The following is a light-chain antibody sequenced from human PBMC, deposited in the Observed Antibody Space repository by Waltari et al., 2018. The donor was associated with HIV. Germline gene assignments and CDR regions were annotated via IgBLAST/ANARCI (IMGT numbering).Light chain of an antibody. V-gene: IGLV1-44*01. CDR1: SSNIGSNT. J-gene: IGLJ3*02. Sequence: QSVLTQPPSASGTPGKRVTISCPGSSSNIGSNTLSWYQHLPGTAPKLLIYNDNQRPSGVPDRFSGSKSGTSASLAITGLQSEDEAHYYCATWDDSLNGVVFGGGTKVTVL. CDR3: ATWDDSLNGVV. CDR2: NDN.